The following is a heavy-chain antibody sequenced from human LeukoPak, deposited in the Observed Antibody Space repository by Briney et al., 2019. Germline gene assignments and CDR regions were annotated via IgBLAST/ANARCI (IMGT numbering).Heavy chain of an antibody. CDR3: ARADESLVYGMDV. V-gene: IGHV4-59*01. CDR1: GGSISNYY. CDR2: IYYSGST. J-gene: IGHJ6*02. Sequence: SETLSLTCTVSGGSISNYYWYWIRQPPGKGLECIGYIYYSGSTDYNPSLKSRVTISVDTSKNQFSLKLSSVTAADTAVYYCARADESLVYGMDVWGPGTTVIVSS.